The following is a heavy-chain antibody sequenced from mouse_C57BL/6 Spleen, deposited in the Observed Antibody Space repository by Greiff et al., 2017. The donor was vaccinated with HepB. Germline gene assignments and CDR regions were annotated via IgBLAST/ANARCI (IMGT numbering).Heavy chain of an antibody. D-gene: IGHD1-1*01. V-gene: IGHV6-6*01. Sequence: EVKLQESGGGLVQPGGSMKLSCAASGFTFSDAWMDWVRQSPEKGLEWVAEIRNKANNHATYYAESVKGRFTISRDDSKSSVYLQMNSLRAEDTGIYYCTTTYGSSYYWYFDVWGTGTTVTVSS. CDR1: GFTFSDAW. CDR3: TTTYGSSYYWYFDV. J-gene: IGHJ1*03. CDR2: IRNKANNHAT.